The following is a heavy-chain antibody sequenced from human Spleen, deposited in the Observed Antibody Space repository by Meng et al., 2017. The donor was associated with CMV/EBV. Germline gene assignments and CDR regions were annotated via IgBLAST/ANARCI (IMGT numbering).Heavy chain of an antibody. CDR3: AKDGRAWSGYFDY. CDR2: VRYDGSNK. D-gene: IGHD3-3*01. V-gene: IGHV3-30*02. J-gene: IGHJ4*02. CDR1: GFTFSNDG. Sequence: AAAGFTFSNDGRHWVRQAPGKGLGWVAFVRYDGSNKNYTDSVKGRCTISRDNSKNTLYLQMNSLRAEDTAVYYCAKDGRAWSGYFDYWGQGTLVTVSS.